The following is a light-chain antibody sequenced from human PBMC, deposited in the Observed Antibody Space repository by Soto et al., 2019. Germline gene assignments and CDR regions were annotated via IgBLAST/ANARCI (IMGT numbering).Light chain of an antibody. CDR2: DAS. CDR1: QSVSSN. Sequence: EILMTQSPATLSVSPGDRATLSCRASQSVSSNLAWYQQRPGQAPRLLIYDASTRATGIPARFSGSGSGTEFTLTISSLQSEDFAVYYCQQYNDWPPWTFGQGTKVEIK. CDR3: QQYNDWPPWT. J-gene: IGKJ1*01. V-gene: IGKV3-15*01.